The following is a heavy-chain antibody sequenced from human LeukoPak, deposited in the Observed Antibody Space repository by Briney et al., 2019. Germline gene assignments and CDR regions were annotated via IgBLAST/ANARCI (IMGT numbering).Heavy chain of an antibody. Sequence: PGGSLRLSCAASGLTFSSYGMHWVRQAPGKGLEWVAVISYDGSNKYYADSVKGRFTISRDNSKNTLYLQMNSLRAEDTAVYYCAKGGHYYGSGSSLGDVWGQGTTVTVSS. V-gene: IGHV3-30*18. CDR1: GLTFSSYG. CDR3: AKGGHYYGSGSSLGDV. D-gene: IGHD3-10*01. J-gene: IGHJ6*02. CDR2: ISYDGSNK.